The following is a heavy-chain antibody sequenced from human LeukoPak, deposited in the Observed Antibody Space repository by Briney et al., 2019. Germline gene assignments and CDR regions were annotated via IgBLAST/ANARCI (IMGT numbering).Heavy chain of an antibody. CDR2: IYYSGST. CDR3: ARMPSITRGYFDY. J-gene: IGHJ4*02. Sequence: KPSETLSLTCTVSGGSISSSSYYWGWIRQPPGKGLEWIGGIYYSGSTYYNPSLKSRVTISVDTSKNQFSLKLSSVTAADTAVYYCARMPSITRGYFDYWGQGTLVTVSS. D-gene: IGHD3-10*01. V-gene: IGHV4-39*01. CDR1: GGSISSSSYY.